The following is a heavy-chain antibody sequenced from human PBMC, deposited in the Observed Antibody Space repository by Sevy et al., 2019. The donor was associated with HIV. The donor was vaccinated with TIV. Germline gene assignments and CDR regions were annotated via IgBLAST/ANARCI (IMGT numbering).Heavy chain of an antibody. D-gene: IGHD3-16*02. J-gene: IGHJ4*02. CDR3: ARDLHYDYVWGSYRYDY. CDR2: ISYDGSNK. V-gene: IGHV3-30*03. Sequence: GGSLRLSCAASGFTFSSYGMHWVRQAPGKGLEWVAVISYDGSNKYYADSVKGRFTISRDNSKKPLYLQMNSLRAEDTAVYYCARDLHYDYVWGSYRYDYWGQGTLVTVSS. CDR1: GFTFSSYG.